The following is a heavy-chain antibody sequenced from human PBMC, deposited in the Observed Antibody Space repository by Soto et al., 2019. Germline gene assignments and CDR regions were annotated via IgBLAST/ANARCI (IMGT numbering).Heavy chain of an antibody. Sequence: QVQLVQSGAEVKKPGASVKVSCKASGYTFTSYGISWVRQAPGQGLEWMGWSSAYNGNTHYEQKFQGRVNMTTDTSTSTAYMELRSLRSDDTAVYYCARDPAAMVTYYYYGMDVWGQGTTVTVSS. V-gene: IGHV1-18*04. CDR1: GYTFTSYG. J-gene: IGHJ6*02. CDR2: SSAYNGNT. CDR3: ARDPAAMVTYYYYGMDV. D-gene: IGHD5-18*01.